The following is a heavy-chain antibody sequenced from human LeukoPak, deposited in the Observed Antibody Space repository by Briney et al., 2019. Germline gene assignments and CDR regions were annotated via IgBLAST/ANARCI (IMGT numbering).Heavy chain of an antibody. J-gene: IGHJ5*02. D-gene: IGHD2-15*01. CDR3: ARGYCSGGSCYNNWFDT. CDR1: GGTFSSYA. Sequence: SVKVSCKASGGTFSSYAISWVRQAPGQGLEWMGRIIPILGIANYAQKFQGRVTITADKSTSTAYMELSSLRSEDTAVYYCARGYCSGGSCYNNWFDTWGQGTLVTVSS. V-gene: IGHV1-69*04. CDR2: IIPILGIA.